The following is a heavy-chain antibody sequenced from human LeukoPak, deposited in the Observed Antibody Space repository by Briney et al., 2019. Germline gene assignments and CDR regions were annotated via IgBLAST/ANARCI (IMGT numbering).Heavy chain of an antibody. CDR1: GDSISGYY. J-gene: IGHJ4*02. D-gene: IGHD3-22*01. V-gene: IGHV4-59*08. CDR3: ARRLYDRSGFYYLALDS. Sequence: RSSETLSLTCTVSGDSISGYYWSWIRQPPGKGLEWIGYIYYSGNTNYNPSLKSRVTISVDTSKNQFSLNLSSVTAADTAVYYCARRLYDRSGFYYLALDSWGQGTLVTVSS. CDR2: IYYSGNT.